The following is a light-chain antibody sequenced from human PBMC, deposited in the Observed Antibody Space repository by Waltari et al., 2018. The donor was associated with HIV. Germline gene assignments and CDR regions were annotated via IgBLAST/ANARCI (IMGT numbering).Light chain of an antibody. CDR1: GSDVGSYNL. V-gene: IGLV2-23*02. CDR2: EVN. Sequence: QSALTQPASVSGSPGQPLTIPGTGTGSDVGSYNLVSWYQQHPGKAPKVMIYEVNKRPSGVSNRFSGSKSGNTASLTISGLQAEDEAEYYCCSHAGSSIYFVFGTGTKVTVL. CDR3: CSHAGSSIYFV. J-gene: IGLJ1*01.